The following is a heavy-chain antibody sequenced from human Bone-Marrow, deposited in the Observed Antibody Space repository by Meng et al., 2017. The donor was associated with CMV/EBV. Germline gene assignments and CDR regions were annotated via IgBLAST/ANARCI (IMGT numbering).Heavy chain of an antibody. J-gene: IGHJ4*02. Sequence: ASVKVSCKASGYTFTGYYMHWVRQAPGQGLEWMGWINPNSGGTNYAQKFQGRVTMTRDTSISTAYMGLSRLRSDDTAVYYCARGHVSGGSGYASSGVGDYWGQGTLVTVSS. CDR3: ARGHVSGGSGYASSGVGDY. CDR2: INPNSGGT. D-gene: IGHD5-12*01. V-gene: IGHV1-2*02. CDR1: GYTFTGYY.